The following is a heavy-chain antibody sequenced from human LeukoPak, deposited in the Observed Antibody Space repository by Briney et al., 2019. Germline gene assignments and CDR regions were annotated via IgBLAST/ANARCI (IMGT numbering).Heavy chain of an antibody. CDR3: ARQDVLTGFYPFDD. Sequence: PGGSLRLSCAASGFTFSSYWMHWVRQAPGKGLVWVSRINSDGSSTTYADSVKGRFTISRDNAKNTLYLQMNSLRAEDTAVYCCARQDVLTGFYPFDDWGQGTLVTVSS. D-gene: IGHD3-9*01. CDR2: INSDGSST. CDR1: GFTFSSYW. J-gene: IGHJ4*02. V-gene: IGHV3-74*01.